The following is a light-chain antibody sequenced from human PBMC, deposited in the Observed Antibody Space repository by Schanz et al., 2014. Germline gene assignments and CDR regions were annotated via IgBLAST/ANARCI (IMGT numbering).Light chain of an antibody. CDR2: DVS. Sequence: QSALTQPPSASGSPGQSVTISCTGTSSDVGFYNYVSWYQQYPGKAPKVIIYDVSDRPSGVSNRFSGSKSGNTASLTISGLQPEDEADYYCISYTSSRTKGVFGGGTKLTVL. CDR3: ISYTSSRTKGV. CDR1: SSDVGFYNY. J-gene: IGLJ3*02. V-gene: IGLV2-14*03.